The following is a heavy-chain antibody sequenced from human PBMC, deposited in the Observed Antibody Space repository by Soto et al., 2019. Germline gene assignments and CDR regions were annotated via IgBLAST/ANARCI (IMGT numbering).Heavy chain of an antibody. CDR3: AKDHFKGNGIYDGFDV. J-gene: IGHJ3*01. Sequence: EVQLLESGGGFVQPGGSLRLSCAGNGLTMSTYAMSWVRQAPGKGLEWVSTIAGVDIFYADSVQGRFTISIDNYKNLLFLQLNSRTADDTATYYCAKDHFKGNGIYDGFDVCGQGTTVTVSS. V-gene: IGHV3-23*01. CDR2: IAGVDI. CDR1: GLTMSTYA. D-gene: IGHD1-20*01.